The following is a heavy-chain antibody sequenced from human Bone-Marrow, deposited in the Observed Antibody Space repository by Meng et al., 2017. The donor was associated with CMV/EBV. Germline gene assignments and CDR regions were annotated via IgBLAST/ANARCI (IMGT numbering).Heavy chain of an antibody. D-gene: IGHD2-2*01. Sequence: ASVKVSCKASGYTFTDYYMHWVRQAPGQGLEWMGWINPNSGDTNYAQKLRGRVTMTRHTSISTAYMELSRLRSDDTAVYYCARDPVVPAALDYWGQGTLVTVSS. CDR3: ARDPVVPAALDY. V-gene: IGHV1-2*02. J-gene: IGHJ4*02. CDR2: INPNSGDT. CDR1: GYTFTDYY.